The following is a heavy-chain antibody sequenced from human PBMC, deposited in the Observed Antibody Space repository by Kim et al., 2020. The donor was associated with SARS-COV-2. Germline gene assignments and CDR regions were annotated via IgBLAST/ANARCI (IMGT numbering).Heavy chain of an antibody. J-gene: IGHJ6*02. V-gene: IGHV5-51*01. Sequence: PSFQGQVTISADKSISTAYLQWSSLKASDTAMYYCARLRTVYYYYGMDVWGQGTTVTVSS. CDR3: ARLRTVYYYYGMDV.